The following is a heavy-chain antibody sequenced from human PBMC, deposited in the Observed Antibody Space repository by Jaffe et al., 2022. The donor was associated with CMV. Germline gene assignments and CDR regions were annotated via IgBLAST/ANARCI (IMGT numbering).Heavy chain of an antibody. Sequence: QVQLVESGGGVVQPGRSLRLSCAASGFTFSSYGMHWVRQAPGKGLEWVAVISYDGSNKYYADSVKGRFTISRDNSKNTLYLQMNSLRAEDTAVYYCAKAAANYDFWSGYYTSPNYFDYWGQGTLVTVSS. V-gene: IGHV3-30*18. CDR3: AKAAANYDFWSGYYTSPNYFDY. D-gene: IGHD3-3*01. J-gene: IGHJ4*02. CDR2: ISYDGSNK. CDR1: GFTFSSYG.